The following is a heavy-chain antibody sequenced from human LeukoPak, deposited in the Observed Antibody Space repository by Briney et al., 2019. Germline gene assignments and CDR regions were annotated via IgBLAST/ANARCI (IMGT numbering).Heavy chain of an antibody. Sequence: SETLSLTCIVSAYSISSGYYWGWIRQPPGKGLDWIGSIYHSESTYYNPSLKSRVTISVDTSKNQFSLKLSSVTAADTAVYYCARRLGRKFGERFYYYHYMDVWGKGTTVTISS. CDR3: ARRLGRKFGERFYYYHYMDV. V-gene: IGHV4-38-2*02. D-gene: IGHD3-10*01. CDR2: IYHSEST. CDR1: AYSISSGYY. J-gene: IGHJ6*03.